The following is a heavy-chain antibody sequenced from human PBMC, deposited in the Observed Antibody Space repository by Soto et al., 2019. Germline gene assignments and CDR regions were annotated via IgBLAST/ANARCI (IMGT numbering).Heavy chain of an antibody. J-gene: IGHJ4*02. CDR1: AFTFRDYE. Sequence: GGSLRLSCAAAAFTFRDYEMNWVRQAPGRGLEWLSYISNSGGTVYYADSVRGRFTISRDNSKNTLYLQMTSLRAEDTAIYYCARGLRPVLDYWGQGTLVTVSS. CDR3: ARGLRPVLDY. V-gene: IGHV3-48*03. D-gene: IGHD6-6*01. CDR2: ISNSGGTV.